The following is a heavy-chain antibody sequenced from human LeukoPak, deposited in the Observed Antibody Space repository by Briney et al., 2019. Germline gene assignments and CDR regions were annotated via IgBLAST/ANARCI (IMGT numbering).Heavy chain of an antibody. V-gene: IGHV4-39*01. CDR2: IYRSGST. Sequence: SETLSLTCTVSGGSVSSSTYYWGWIRQPPGKGLEWIGAIYRSGSTYYNPSLKSRVTISVDTSKDQFSLRLNSVTAADTAVYYCARHAGPWFGEFPFDYWGQGTLVTVSS. D-gene: IGHD3-10*01. CDR3: ARHAGPWFGEFPFDY. CDR1: GGSVSSSTYY. J-gene: IGHJ4*02.